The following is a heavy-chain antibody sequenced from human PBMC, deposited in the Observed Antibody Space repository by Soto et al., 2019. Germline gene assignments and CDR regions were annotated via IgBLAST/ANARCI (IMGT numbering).Heavy chain of an antibody. CDR3: ARVVGQWLVMGAFDI. CDR1: GFTFSSYS. Sequence: GGSLRLSCAASGFTFSSYSMHWVRQAPGKGLEWVADISSDGSTKYYADSVKGRFTISRDNSKNTLYLQMNSLRAEDTAVYYCARVVGQWLVMGAFDIWGQGTMVTVSS. D-gene: IGHD6-19*01. J-gene: IGHJ3*02. CDR2: ISSDGSTK. V-gene: IGHV3-33*08.